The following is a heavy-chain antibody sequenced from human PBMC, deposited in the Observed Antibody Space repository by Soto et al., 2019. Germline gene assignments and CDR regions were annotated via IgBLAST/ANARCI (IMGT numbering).Heavy chain of an antibody. D-gene: IGHD3-16*01. CDR1: GFTFSSYS. CDR3: AGEPRGGAYDMDV. J-gene: IGHJ6*02. Sequence: PGGSLRLSCAASGFTFSSYSMNWARQAPGKGLEWVSSISSSSSYIYYADSVKGRFTISRDNAKNSLYLQMNSLRAEDTAVYYCAGEPRGGAYDMDVWGQGTTVTVSS. V-gene: IGHV3-21*01. CDR2: ISSSSSYI.